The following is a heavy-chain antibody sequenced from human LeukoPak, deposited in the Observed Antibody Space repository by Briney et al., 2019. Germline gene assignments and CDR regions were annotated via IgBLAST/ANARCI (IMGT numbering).Heavy chain of an antibody. Sequence: ASVKVSCKASGGTFSSYAISWLRQAPGQGLEWMGWINANTGVTHYAVKFQGRVTIIRDTSISTVYMDLSSLQSDDTAVYYCARDHNWGPDYWGQGTLVLVSS. CDR3: ARDHNWGPDY. V-gene: IGHV1-2*02. D-gene: IGHD7-27*01. J-gene: IGHJ4*02. CDR2: INANTGVT. CDR1: GGTFSSYA.